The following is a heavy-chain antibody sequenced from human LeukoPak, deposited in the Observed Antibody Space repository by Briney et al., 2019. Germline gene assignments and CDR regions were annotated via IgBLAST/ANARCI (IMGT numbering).Heavy chain of an antibody. J-gene: IGHJ4*02. CDR3: AKDLFGGTAMVPSHYFDY. V-gene: IGHV3-30*18. D-gene: IGHD5-18*01. CDR2: ISYDGSNK. Sequence: PGGSLRLSCAASGFTFSSYGMHWVRQAPGKGLEWVAVISYDGSNKYYADSVKGRFTISRDNSKNTLYLQMNSLRAEDTAVYYCAKDLFGGTAMVPSHYFDYWGQGTLVTVSS. CDR1: GFTFSSYG.